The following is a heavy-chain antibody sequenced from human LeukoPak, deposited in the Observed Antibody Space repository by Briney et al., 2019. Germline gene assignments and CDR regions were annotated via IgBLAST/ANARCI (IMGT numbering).Heavy chain of an antibody. V-gene: IGHV5-51*01. CDR1: GYSFTGYW. CDR3: ARLVSSGYCSSTSCYTDY. D-gene: IGHD2-2*02. Sequence: KPGESLKISCKGSGYSFTGYWIGWVRQMPGKGLEWMGIIYPGDSDTRYSPSFQGQVTISADKSISTAYLQWSSLKASDTAMYYCARLVSSGYCSSTSCYTDYWGQGTLVTVSS. J-gene: IGHJ4*02. CDR2: IYPGDSDT.